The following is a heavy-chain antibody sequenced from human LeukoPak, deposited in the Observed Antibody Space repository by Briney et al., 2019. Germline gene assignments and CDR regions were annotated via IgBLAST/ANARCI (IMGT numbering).Heavy chain of an antibody. CDR3: ARTRSKVGTPTFDY. D-gene: IGHD4-23*01. V-gene: IGHV3-48*02. Sequence: GGSLRLSCTASGFTFSNAWTSWVRQAPGKGLEWVSYINSGSSTIYYVDSVEGRFTISRDNAKNSLYLQMNSLRDEDTAVYHCARTRSKVGTPTFDYWGQGTLVTVSS. CDR1: GFTFSNAW. CDR2: INSGSSTI. J-gene: IGHJ4*02.